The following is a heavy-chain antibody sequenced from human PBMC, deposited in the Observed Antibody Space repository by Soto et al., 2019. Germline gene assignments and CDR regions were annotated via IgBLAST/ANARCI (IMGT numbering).Heavy chain of an antibody. J-gene: IGHJ3*02. Sequence: EVLLVESGGGLVQPGGSLRLSCAASGLNVTSTYMNWVRQAPGKGLEWVAVISNDGDTHYADSVRGRFSLSRDISTNTLHLQMSSLRVEDTAVYYCAREDRYCRGSSCSITGDAFDIWGQGTMVTVSS. V-gene: IGHV3-66*01. D-gene: IGHD2-15*01. CDR1: GLNVTSTY. CDR3: AREDRYCRGSSCSITGDAFDI. CDR2: ISNDGDT.